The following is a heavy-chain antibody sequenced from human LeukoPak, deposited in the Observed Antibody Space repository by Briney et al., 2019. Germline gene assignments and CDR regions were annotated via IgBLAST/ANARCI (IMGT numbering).Heavy chain of an antibody. D-gene: IGHD3-22*01. CDR3: TSLWGKYYYDKDPHSAAVY. CDR2: IIPIFGTA. Sequence: SVKVSCKASGGSFSSYAISWVRQAPGQGLEWMGGIIPIFGTANYAQKFQGRVTITADESTSTAYMELSSLRSEDTAVYYCTSLWGKYYYDKDPHSAAVYWGQGTLVTVSS. V-gene: IGHV1-69*13. J-gene: IGHJ4*02. CDR1: GGSFSSYA.